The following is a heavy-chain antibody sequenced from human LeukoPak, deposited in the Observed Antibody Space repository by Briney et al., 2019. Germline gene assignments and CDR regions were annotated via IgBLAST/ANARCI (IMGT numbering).Heavy chain of an antibody. D-gene: IGHD4-11*01. V-gene: IGHV1-2*02. CDR2: IDANNGDT. CDR1: GYTFRGNY. CDR3: ARDPSSVTLYFFDY. Sequence: ASVKLSFKASGYTFRGNYIHWLRQAPGQGLEWMGWIDANNGDTKSAQKFQGRVTMSRDTSISTAYMDLSSLSPDDAAVYYCARDPSSVTLYFFDYWGQGTLVTVSS. J-gene: IGHJ4*02.